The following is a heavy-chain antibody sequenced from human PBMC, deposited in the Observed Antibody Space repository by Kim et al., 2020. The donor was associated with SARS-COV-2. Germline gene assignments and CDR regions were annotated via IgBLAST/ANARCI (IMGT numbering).Heavy chain of an antibody. CDR3: ARGAEISSSWYGGLYYYGMDL. CDR2: IYYSGST. Sequence: SETLSLTCTVSGGSISSGGYYWSWIRQHPGKGLEWIGYIYYSGSTYYNPSLKSRVTISVDTSKNQFSLKLSSVTAADTAVYYCARGAEISSSWYGGLYYYGMDLGGQGTTVTVSS. D-gene: IGHD6-13*01. J-gene: IGHJ6*02. V-gene: IGHV4-31*03. CDR1: GGSISSGGYY.